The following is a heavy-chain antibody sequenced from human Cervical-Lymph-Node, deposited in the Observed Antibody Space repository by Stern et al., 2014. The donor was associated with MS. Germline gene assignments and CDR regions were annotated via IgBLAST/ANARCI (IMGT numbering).Heavy chain of an antibody. CDR1: GGPFSTYA. CDR2: IIPILATT. J-gene: IGHJ6*02. D-gene: IGHD6-25*01. CDR3: ARDLKAAVGTGYYYGMDV. Sequence: QVQLVQSGAEVKKPGSSVKVSCKASGGPFSTYAVSWVRQAPGHGLEWMGGIIPILATTNYEQKYQGRVTITADESTSTAYMELSSLRSADTAVYYCARDLKAAVGTGYYYGMDVWGQGTTVTVSS. V-gene: IGHV1-69*01.